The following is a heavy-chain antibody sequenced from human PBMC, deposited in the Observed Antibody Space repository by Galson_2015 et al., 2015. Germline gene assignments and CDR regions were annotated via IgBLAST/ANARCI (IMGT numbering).Heavy chain of an antibody. CDR3: AKDRPYQYSGSYFDLPDY. CDR1: GFTFSSYG. J-gene: IGHJ4*02. V-gene: IGHV3-30*18. Sequence: SLRLSCAASGFTFSSYGMHWVRQAPGKGLEWVAVISYDGSNKYYADSVKGRFTISRDNSKNTLYLQMNSLRAEDTAVYYCAKDRPYQYSGSYFDLPDYWGQGTLVTVSS. D-gene: IGHD1-26*01. CDR2: ISYDGSNK.